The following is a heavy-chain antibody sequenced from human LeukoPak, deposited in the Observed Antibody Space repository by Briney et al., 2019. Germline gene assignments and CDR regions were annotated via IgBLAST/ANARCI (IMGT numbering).Heavy chain of an antibody. Sequence: SETLSLTCTVSGGSISSGDYYWSWIRQPPGKGLEWIGYIYYSGSSYYNPSLKSRVTISVDTSKSQFSLKLSYVTAADTAVYYCARADYYDSSGVADYWGQGTLVTVSS. D-gene: IGHD3-22*01. V-gene: IGHV4-30-4*01. CDR1: GGSISSGDYY. CDR3: ARADYYDSSGVADY. J-gene: IGHJ4*02. CDR2: IYYSGSS.